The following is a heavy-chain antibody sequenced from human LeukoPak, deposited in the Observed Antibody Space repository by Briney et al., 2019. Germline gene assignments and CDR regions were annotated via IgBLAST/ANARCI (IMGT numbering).Heavy chain of an antibody. CDR3: ARRYDFWSGYYGMDA. CDR1: GFTFSSYA. CDR2: ISGSGGST. J-gene: IGHJ6*02. V-gene: IGHV3-23*01. Sequence: GGSLRLSCAASGFTFSSYAMSWVRQAPGKGLEWVSAISGSGGSTYYADSVKGRFTISRDNSKNTLYLQMNSLRAEDTAVYYCARRYDFWSGYYGMDAWGQGTTVTVSS. D-gene: IGHD3-3*01.